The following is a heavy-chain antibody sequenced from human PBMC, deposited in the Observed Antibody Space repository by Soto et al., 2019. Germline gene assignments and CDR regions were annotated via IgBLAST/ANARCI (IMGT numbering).Heavy chain of an antibody. CDR1: GFTFSSYS. CDR2: ISSSSSYI. D-gene: IGHD4-4*01. J-gene: IGHJ6*02. CDR3: ARESVTTHYYYGMDV. Sequence: GSLRLSCAASGFTFSSYSMNWVRQAPGKGLEWVSSISSSSSYIYYADSVKGRFTISRDNAKNSLYLQMNSLRAEDTAVYYCARESVTTHYYYGMDVWGQGTTVTVSS. V-gene: IGHV3-21*01.